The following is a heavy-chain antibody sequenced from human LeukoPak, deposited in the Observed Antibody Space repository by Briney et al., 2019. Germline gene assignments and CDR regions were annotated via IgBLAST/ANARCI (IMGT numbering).Heavy chain of an antibody. CDR1: GGSFSGYY. Sequence: PSETLSLTCAVYGGSFSGYYWSWIRQPPGKGLEWIGESKHSGGTNYNPSLKSRVTISVDTSKPQFSLTLTSVTAADTAVYYCARGQSEVRGVIITQLDYWGQGTLVTVSS. D-gene: IGHD3-10*01. J-gene: IGHJ4*02. CDR2: SKHSGGT. V-gene: IGHV4-34*01. CDR3: ARGQSEVRGVIITQLDY.